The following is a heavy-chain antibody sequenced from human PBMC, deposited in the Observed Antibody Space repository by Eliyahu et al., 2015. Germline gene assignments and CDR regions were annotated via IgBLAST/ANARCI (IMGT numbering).Heavy chain of an antibody. D-gene: IGHD6-19*01. CDR3: ARVGYSSGCNDY. CDR1: GFTFSRYW. V-gene: IGHV3-7*03. CDR2: IKEDGSEK. Sequence: EVQLVESGGGLVQPGGSLRLSCAASGFTFSRYWMGWVRQAPGKGLEWVANIKEDGSEKQYVDTVKGRFTISRDNAKSSVYLQLHSLRDEDTAVYYCARVGYSSGCNDYWGQGTLVTVSS. J-gene: IGHJ4*02.